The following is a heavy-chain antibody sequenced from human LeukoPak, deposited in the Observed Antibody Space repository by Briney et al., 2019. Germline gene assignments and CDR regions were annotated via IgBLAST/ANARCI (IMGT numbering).Heavy chain of an antibody. V-gene: IGHV3-11*01. CDR3: ARDQNYDRTTD. D-gene: IGHD3-22*01. J-gene: IGHJ4*02. CDR2: ISSSGSTI. CDR1: GFTFSDYY. Sequence: GGSLRLSCAASGFTFSDYYMNWIRQAPGKGLEWVSYISSSGSTIYYADSVKGRFTISRDNAKNSLYLQMNSLRAEDTAVYYCARDQNYDRTTDWGQGTLVTVSS.